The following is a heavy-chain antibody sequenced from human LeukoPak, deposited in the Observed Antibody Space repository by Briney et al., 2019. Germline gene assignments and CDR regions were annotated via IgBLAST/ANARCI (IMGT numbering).Heavy chain of an antibody. CDR2: IYPGDSDT. CDR3: ARHGVTTGHDAFDV. Sequence: PGESLKISCKDSGYSFTSYWIAWVRQMPGKGLECMGIIYPGDSDTKYSPSFQGQVTISADKSISTAYLQWSSLKASDTAMYYCARHGVTTGHDAFDVWGQGTMVTVSS. CDR1: GYSFTSYW. J-gene: IGHJ3*01. D-gene: IGHD4-11*01. V-gene: IGHV5-51*01.